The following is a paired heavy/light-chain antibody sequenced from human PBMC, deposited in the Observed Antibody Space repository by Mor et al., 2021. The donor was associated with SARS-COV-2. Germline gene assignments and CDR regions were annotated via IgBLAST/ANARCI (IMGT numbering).Light chain of an antibody. Sequence: QSVLTQPPSVSGAPGQRITISCTGRSSNIGAGYDVHWYQQLPGTAPKLLIYRFSNRPSGVPDRFSGSRSDTSASLAITGLQAEDEADYYCQSYDSSLNAYVFGTGTKVTVL. V-gene: IGLV1-40*01. CDR1: SSNIGAGYD. CDR2: RFS. J-gene: IGLJ1*01. CDR3: QSYDSSLNAYV.
Heavy chain of an antibody. D-gene: IGHD3-22*01. CDR3: ARVYRSMVIDQSFFPY. CDR1: GGTFNTYG. CDR2: VIPIFGTT. V-gene: IGHV1-69*01. J-gene: IGHJ4*02. Sequence: QVQLVQSGAEVKKPGSSVKVSCKTSGGTFNTYGIIWVRQAPGQGLEWMGGVIPIFGTTNYAQKFQGRVTLTADESTSTAYMELSSLRSEDTAVYYCARVYRSMVIDQSFFPYWGQGSLVTVSS.